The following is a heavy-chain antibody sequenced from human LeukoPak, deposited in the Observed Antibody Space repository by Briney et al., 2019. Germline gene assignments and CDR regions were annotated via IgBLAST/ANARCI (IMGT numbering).Heavy chain of an antibody. V-gene: IGHV7-4-1*02. CDR1: GYTFTSYA. Sequence: LVASVKVSCKASGYTFTSYAMNWVRQAPGQGLEWMGWINTNTGNPTYAQGFTGRFVFSLDTSVSTAYLQISSLKAEDTAVYYCARDGPRSSWKRGDYWGQGTLVTVSS. J-gene: IGHJ4*02. CDR2: INTNTGNP. D-gene: IGHD6-13*01. CDR3: ARDGPRSSWKRGDY.